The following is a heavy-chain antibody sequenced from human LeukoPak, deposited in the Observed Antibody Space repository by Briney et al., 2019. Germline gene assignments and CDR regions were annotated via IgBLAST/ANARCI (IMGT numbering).Heavy chain of an antibody. CDR2: ISSSSSYI. J-gene: IGHJ2*01. D-gene: IGHD1-26*01. V-gene: IGHV3-21*01. CDR3: ARKTEEGGTYSNYWYFDP. Sequence: PGGSLRLSCAASGFTVSANYMSWVRQPPGEGLEWVSSISSSSSYIYYADSVKGRFTISRDNAKNSLYLQMNSLRAEDTAVYYCARKTEEGGTYSNYWYFDPWGRGTLVTVSS. CDR1: GFTVSANY.